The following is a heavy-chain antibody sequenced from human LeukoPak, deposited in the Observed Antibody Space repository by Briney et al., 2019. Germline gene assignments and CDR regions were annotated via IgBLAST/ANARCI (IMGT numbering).Heavy chain of an antibody. Sequence: GESLKISCKGSGYSFTTYWIGWVLQMPGKGLEWMGIIYPGDSDTRYSPSFQGQVTISVDKSISTAYLQWSSLKASDTAMYYCAISTEITAALDAFDIWGQGTMVTVSS. J-gene: IGHJ3*02. CDR3: AISTEITAALDAFDI. D-gene: IGHD2-2*01. CDR2: IYPGDSDT. CDR1: GYSFTTYW. V-gene: IGHV5-51*01.